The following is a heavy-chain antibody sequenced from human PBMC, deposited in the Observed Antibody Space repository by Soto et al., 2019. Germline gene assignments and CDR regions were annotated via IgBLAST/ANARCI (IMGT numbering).Heavy chain of an antibody. CDR2: ISGSGGST. V-gene: IGHV3-23*01. D-gene: IGHD3-10*01. CDR3: AKDPVLGVKPVGWFDP. CDR1: GFSFDGYA. J-gene: IGHJ5*02. Sequence: GGALRLPWAAPGFSFDGYAMHWGRRVPGKGLEWVSAISGSGGSTYYADSVKGRFSISRDNSKNTLYLQINSLRAEDTAVYYCAKDPVLGVKPVGWFDPWGQGTLVTVS.